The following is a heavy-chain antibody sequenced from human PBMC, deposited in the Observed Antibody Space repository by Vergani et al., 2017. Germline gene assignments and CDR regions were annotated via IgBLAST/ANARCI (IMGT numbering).Heavy chain of an antibody. Sequence: QVQLQESGPGLVKPSETLSLTCTVSGGSISSYYWSWIRQPPGKGLEWIGYIYYSGSTNYNPSLKSRVTISVDTSKNQFSRKLSSVTAADTAVYYCARVAYGDYYYYFDYWGQGTLVTVSS. J-gene: IGHJ4*02. D-gene: IGHD4-17*01. CDR3: ARVAYGDYYYYFDY. CDR1: GGSISSYY. CDR2: IYYSGST. V-gene: IGHV4-59*01.